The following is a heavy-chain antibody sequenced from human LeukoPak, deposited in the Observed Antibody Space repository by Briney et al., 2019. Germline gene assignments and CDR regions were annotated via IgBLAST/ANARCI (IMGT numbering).Heavy chain of an antibody. D-gene: IGHD3-22*01. J-gene: IGHJ4*02. Sequence: GGSLRLSCAASGFTFSNYWMSWVRQAPGKGLEWVANIKQDGSEKYYVDSVKGRFTISRDNAKNTLYLQMNSLRAEDTAVYYCAKGITMTPYYFDYWGQGTLVTVSS. CDR2: IKQDGSEK. CDR3: AKGITMTPYYFDY. V-gene: IGHV3-7*03. CDR1: GFTFSNYW.